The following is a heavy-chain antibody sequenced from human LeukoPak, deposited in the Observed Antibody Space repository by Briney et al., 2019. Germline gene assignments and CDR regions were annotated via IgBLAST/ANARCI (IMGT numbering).Heavy chain of an antibody. CDR1: GYSFTSYW. D-gene: IGHD2-21*02. J-gene: IGHJ4*02. CDR3: ARPSCGCDCPFDS. Sequence: GESLKISCKGSGYSFTSYWIGWVRQMPGKGLEWMGIIYPGDSDTRYSPSFQGQVTISADKSISTAYLQWSSLKASDTAMYYSARPSCGCDCPFDSWGQGTLVTVSS. CDR2: IYPGDSDT. V-gene: IGHV5-51*01.